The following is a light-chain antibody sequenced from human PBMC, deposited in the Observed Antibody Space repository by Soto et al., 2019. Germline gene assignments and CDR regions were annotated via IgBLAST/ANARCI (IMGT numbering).Light chain of an antibody. CDR2: DAS. Sequence: EIVMTQSPATLSVSPGERATLSCRASQRVSRNVAWYQQKPGQAPRLLIHDASTRATGISVRFSGSGSGTEFTLTISRLQSEDFAVYYCQQYNNWLWTFGQGPKVDIK. V-gene: IGKV3-15*01. J-gene: IGKJ1*01. CDR1: QRVSRN. CDR3: QQYNNWLWT.